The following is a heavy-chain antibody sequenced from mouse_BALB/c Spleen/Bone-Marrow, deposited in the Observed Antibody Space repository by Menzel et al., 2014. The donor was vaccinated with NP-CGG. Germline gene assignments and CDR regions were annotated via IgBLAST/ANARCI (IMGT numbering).Heavy chain of an antibody. Sequence: EVQLVESGAELVKPGPSVKLSCTASGFNIKDTYMHWVKQRPEQGLEWIGGIDPANGNTKYDPKFQGKATITADTSSNTAYLQLSSLTSEDTAVYYCARYAYWGQGTLVTVSA. CDR3: ARYAY. V-gene: IGHV14-3*02. CDR2: IDPANGNT. J-gene: IGHJ3*01. CDR1: GFNIKDTY.